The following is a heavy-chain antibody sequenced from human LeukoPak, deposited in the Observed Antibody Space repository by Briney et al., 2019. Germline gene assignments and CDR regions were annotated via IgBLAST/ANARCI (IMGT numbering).Heavy chain of an antibody. D-gene: IGHD1-26*01. Sequence: SETLSLTCTVSGGSISSSSYYWGWIRQPPGKGLEWIGSICYSGSTYYNPSLKSRVTISVDTSKNQFSLKLSSVTAADTAVYYCARGTGWELPDPFDYWGQGTLVTVSS. V-gene: IGHV4-39*01. CDR3: ARGTGWELPDPFDY. CDR1: GGSISSSSYY. CDR2: ICYSGST. J-gene: IGHJ4*02.